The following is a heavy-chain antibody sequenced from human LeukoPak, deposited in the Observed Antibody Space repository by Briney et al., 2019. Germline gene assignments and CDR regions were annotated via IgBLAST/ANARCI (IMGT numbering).Heavy chain of an antibody. D-gene: IGHD3-3*01. Sequence: SETLSLTCAVYGGSFSGYYWSWIRQPPGKGLEWIGEINHSGSTNYNPSLKSRVTISVDTSKNQFSLKLSSVTAADTAVYYCARGRLYFWSGLYYFDYWGQGTLVTVSS. J-gene: IGHJ4*02. CDR1: GGSFSGYY. CDR3: ARGRLYFWSGLYYFDY. V-gene: IGHV4-34*01. CDR2: INHSGST.